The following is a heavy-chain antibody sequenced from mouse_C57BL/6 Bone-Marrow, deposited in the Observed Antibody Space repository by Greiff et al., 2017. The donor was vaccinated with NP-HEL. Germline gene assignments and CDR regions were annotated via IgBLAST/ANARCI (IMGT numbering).Heavy chain of an antibody. V-gene: IGHV5-16*01. CDR3: ARRTGNYFDY. D-gene: IGHD4-1*01. CDR2: INYDGSST. J-gene: IGHJ2*01. CDR1: GFTFSDYY. Sequence: DVKLVESEGGLVQPGSSMKLSCTASGFTFSDYYMAWVRQVPEKGLEWVANINYDGSSTYYLDSLKSRFIISRDNAKNILYLQMSSLKSEDTATYYCARRTGNYFDYWGQGTTLTVSS.